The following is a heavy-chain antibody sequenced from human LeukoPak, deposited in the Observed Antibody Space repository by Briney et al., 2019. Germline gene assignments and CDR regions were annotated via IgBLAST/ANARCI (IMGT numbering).Heavy chain of an antibody. CDR2: ISSSGSTI. J-gene: IGHJ3*02. Sequence: PGGSLRLSCAASGFTFSSYELNWVRQAPGKGLEWVSYISSSGSTIKYADSVKGRSTISRGSAKNSLYLQMNSLRAEDTAVYYCARADAYGDFAPENDAFDIWGQGTMVTVSS. CDR3: ARADAYGDFAPENDAFDI. V-gene: IGHV3-48*03. CDR1: GFTFSSYE. D-gene: IGHD4-17*01.